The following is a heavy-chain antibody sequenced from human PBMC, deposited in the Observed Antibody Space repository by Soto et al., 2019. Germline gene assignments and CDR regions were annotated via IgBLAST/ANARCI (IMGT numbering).Heavy chain of an antibody. Sequence: EVQLVESGGGLVQPGGSLRLSCAASGFTFSSYAMHWVRQAPGKGLEYVSAISSNGGSTYYANSVKGRFTISRDNSKNTLYLQMGSLRAEDMAVYYCARVSKPMYNWKSYYYYYTDVWGKGTTVTVSS. V-gene: IGHV3-64*01. J-gene: IGHJ6*03. D-gene: IGHD1-20*01. CDR2: ISSNGGST. CDR3: ARVSKPMYNWKSYYYYYTDV. CDR1: GFTFSSYA.